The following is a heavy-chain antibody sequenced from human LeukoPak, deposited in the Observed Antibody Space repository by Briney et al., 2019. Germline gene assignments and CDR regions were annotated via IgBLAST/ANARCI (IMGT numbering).Heavy chain of an antibody. CDR3: ARGRWLRADY. CDR2: IYSGGST. D-gene: IGHD5-24*01. CDR1: GFTVSSNY. Sequence: GGSLRLSCAASGFTVSSNYMSWVRQAPGKGLEWVSVIYSGGSTYYSDSVKGRFTISRDNSKNTLFLQMNSLRAEDTAVYYCARGRWLRADYWGQGTLVTVSS. V-gene: IGHV3-66*01. J-gene: IGHJ4*02.